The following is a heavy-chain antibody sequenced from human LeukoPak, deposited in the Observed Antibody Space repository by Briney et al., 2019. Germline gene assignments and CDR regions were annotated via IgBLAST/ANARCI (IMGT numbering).Heavy chain of an antibody. CDR1: GFTFNNYA. CDR3: ARDAPLIAAADY. CDR2: ISGSGDST. D-gene: IGHD6-13*01. Sequence: PGGSLRLSCAASGFTFNNYAMSWVRQAPGRGLEWVSTISGSGDSTYYADSVKGRFTISRDNSKNTLYLQMNSLRAEDTAVYYCARDAPLIAAADYWGQGTLVTVSS. V-gene: IGHV3-23*01. J-gene: IGHJ4*02.